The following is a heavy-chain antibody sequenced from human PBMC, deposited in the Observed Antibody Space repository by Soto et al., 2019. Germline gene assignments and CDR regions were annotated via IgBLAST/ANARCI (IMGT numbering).Heavy chain of an antibody. CDR3: ARHSTLVVDPRGYSYGSFDY. CDR2: IYYSGST. Sequence: KPSETLSLTCTVSGGSISSSSYYWGWIRQPPGKGLEWIGSIYYSGSTYYNPSLKSRVTISVDTSKNQFSLKLSSVTAADTAVYYCARHSTLVVDPRGYSYGSFDYWGQGTLVTVSS. V-gene: IGHV4-39*01. CDR1: GGSISSSSYY. J-gene: IGHJ4*02. D-gene: IGHD5-18*01.